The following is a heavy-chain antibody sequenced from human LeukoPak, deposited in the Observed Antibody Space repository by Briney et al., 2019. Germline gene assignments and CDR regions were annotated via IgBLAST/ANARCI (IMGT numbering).Heavy chain of an antibody. CDR1: GFTFSSYA. D-gene: IGHD3-10*01. Sequence: GGSLRLSCAASGFTFSSYAMSWVRQAPGKGLEWVSAISGSGGSTCYADSVKGRFTISRDNSKNTLYLQMNSLRAEDTAVYYCAKDKLDYYGSGPNWFDYWGQGTLVTVSS. V-gene: IGHV3-23*01. CDR3: AKDKLDYYGSGPNWFDY. CDR2: ISGSGGST. J-gene: IGHJ4*02.